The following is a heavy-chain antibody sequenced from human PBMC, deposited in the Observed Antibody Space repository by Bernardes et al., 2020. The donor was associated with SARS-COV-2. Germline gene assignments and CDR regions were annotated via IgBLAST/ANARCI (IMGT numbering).Heavy chain of an antibody. CDR1: GFTFSDHY. Sequence: GGSLRLSCAASGFTFSDHYMDWVRQAPGKGLEWVGRTRNKANSYTTEYAASVKGRFTISRDDSKNSLYLQMNSLKTEDTAVYYCARGDYSYGYVGIYYYYGMDVWCQGTTVTVSS. D-gene: IGHD5-18*01. V-gene: IGHV3-72*01. CDR2: TRNKANSYTT. CDR3: ARGDYSYGYVGIYYYYGMDV. J-gene: IGHJ6*02.